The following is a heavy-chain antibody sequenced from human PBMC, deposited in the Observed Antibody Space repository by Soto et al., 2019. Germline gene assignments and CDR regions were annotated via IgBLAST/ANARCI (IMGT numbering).Heavy chain of an antibody. V-gene: IGHV4-59*01. Sequence: QVQLQESRPGLVKPSETLSLTCTVSGASISSYYWSWIRQSPGKGLEWIGYISYSGATNYNPSLRGRVTISLDTPKNQFSLKLNSLAAEDTAMYYCARGERLGLDYWGQGTLVTVSS. D-gene: IGHD6-19*01. J-gene: IGHJ4*02. CDR2: ISYSGAT. CDR3: ARGERLGLDY. CDR1: GASISSYY.